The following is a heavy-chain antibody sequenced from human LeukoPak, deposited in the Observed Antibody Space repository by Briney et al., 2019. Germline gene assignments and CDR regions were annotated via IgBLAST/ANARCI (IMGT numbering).Heavy chain of an antibody. D-gene: IGHD3-10*02. CDR3: AELGITMIGGV. V-gene: IGHV3-48*03. Sequence: GGSLRLSCAASGFTFSSYAMSWVRQAPGKGLEWVLYISSSGSTIYYAGSVKGRFTISRDNAKNSLYLQMNSLRAEDTAVYYCAELGITMIGGVWGKGTTVTISS. CDR2: ISSSGSTI. CDR1: GFTFSSYA. J-gene: IGHJ6*04.